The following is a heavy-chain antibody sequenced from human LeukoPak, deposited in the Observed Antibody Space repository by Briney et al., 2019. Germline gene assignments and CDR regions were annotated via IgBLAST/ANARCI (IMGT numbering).Heavy chain of an antibody. CDR1: GFTFSSHA. V-gene: IGHV3-30*04. CDR3: ARAGGGQQLVVATLDY. Sequence: GGSLRLSCAASGFTFSSHAMHWVRQAPGKGLEWVAVISYDGSNKYYADSVKGRFTISRDNSKNTLYLQMNSLRAEDTAVYYCARAGGGQQLVVATLDYWGQGTLVTVSS. D-gene: IGHD6-13*01. J-gene: IGHJ4*02. CDR2: ISYDGSNK.